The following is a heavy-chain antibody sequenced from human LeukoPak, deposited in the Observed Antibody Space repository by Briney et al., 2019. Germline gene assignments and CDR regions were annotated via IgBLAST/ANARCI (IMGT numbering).Heavy chain of an antibody. V-gene: IGHV3-30*02. J-gene: IGHJ4*02. Sequence: GGSLRLSGAASGFTCSSYGMHWVRQAPGKGLEWVAFIRYDGSNKYYADSVKGRFTISRDNSKNTLYLQMHSLRAEDTAVYYCAKDGDVLGFLEWFNFDCWGQGTLVTVSS. D-gene: IGHD3-3*02. CDR1: GFTCSSYG. CDR2: IRYDGSNK. CDR3: AKDGDVLGFLEWFNFDC.